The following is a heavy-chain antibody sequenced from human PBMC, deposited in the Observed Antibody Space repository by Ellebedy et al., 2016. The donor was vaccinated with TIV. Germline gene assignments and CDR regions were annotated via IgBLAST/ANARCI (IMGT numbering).Heavy chain of an antibody. CDR3: ASGTYSSGWYGVADY. Sequence: AASVKVTCKASGYTFTGYYIYSVRQAPGHGLEWMGWINANSGGTNYAQEFQGWVTLTRDTCISTAYMELSEVKSDDTAVYYCASGTYSSGWYGVADYWGQGTLVTVSS. CDR1: GYTFTGYY. V-gene: IGHV1-2*04. D-gene: IGHD6-19*01. J-gene: IGHJ4*02. CDR2: INANSGGT.